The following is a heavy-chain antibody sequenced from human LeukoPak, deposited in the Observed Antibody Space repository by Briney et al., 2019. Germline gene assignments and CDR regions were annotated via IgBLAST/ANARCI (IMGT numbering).Heavy chain of an antibody. J-gene: IGHJ4*02. D-gene: IGHD2-2*01. CDR3: SKWKAIVLVPAARSPIDY. CDR1: GFTFSDYY. V-gene: IGHV3-23*01. Sequence: GGSLRLSCAASGFTFSDYYMSWICQAPGQGLEWVSAISGSGVTTYYADSVKGRFTISRDNSKHTLYLQMNSVRAEDKSVYYCSKWKAIVLVPAARSPIDYWGQGTLVTVSS. CDR2: ISGSGVTT.